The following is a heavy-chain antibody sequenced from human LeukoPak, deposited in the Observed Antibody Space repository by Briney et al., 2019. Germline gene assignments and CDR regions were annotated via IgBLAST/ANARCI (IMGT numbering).Heavy chain of an antibody. J-gene: IGHJ4*02. CDR3: ASTYYYDSSGYKFDY. CDR1: GYSISTGYY. D-gene: IGHD3-22*01. V-gene: IGHV4-61*01. Sequence: PSETLSLTCTVSGYSISTGYYWSWIRQPPGKGLEWIGYIYYSGSTNYNPSLKSRVTISVDTSKNQFSLKLSSVTAADTAVYYCASTYYYDSSGYKFDYWGQGTLVTVSS. CDR2: IYYSGST.